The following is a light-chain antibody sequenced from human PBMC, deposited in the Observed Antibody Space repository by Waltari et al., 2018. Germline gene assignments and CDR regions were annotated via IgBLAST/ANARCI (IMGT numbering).Light chain of an antibody. CDR1: QNIFTY. Sequence: DIEMTQSPSSLSASVGDRVTITCRSSQNIFTYLNWYQQKPGKSPKLLIYGASSLQSGVPSRFSGSGSGTDFTLTISSLQAEDFATYYCQQSYNTPYTFGQGTKLEIK. V-gene: IGKV1-39*01. CDR2: GAS. J-gene: IGKJ2*01. CDR3: QQSYNTPYT.